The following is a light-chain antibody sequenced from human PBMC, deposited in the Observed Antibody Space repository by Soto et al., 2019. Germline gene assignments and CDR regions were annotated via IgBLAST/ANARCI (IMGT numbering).Light chain of an antibody. J-gene: IGLJ2*01. CDR3: SSYTISSTLV. CDR1: NNAVGGYNY. V-gene: IGLV2-14*03. CDR2: DVS. Sequence: QAALTQPASVSGSPGQSITISCTGTNNAVGGYNYVSWYQHHPGKAPKVMIYDVSNRPSGVSNRFSGSKSGNTASLTISGLQAEDEADYYCSSYTISSTLVFGGGTKVTVL.